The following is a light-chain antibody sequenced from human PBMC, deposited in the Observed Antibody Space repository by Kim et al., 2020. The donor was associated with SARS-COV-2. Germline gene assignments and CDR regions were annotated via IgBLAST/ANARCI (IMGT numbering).Light chain of an antibody. CDR1: KVGDKF. CDR2: QDD. Sequence: SYELTQPPSVSVSPGQTASITCSGDKVGDKFACWYRQRPGQSPVLVMYQDDKRPSGIPERFSGSNSGNTATLTISETQAMDEGDYYCQAWDIGTVIFGGGTRLTVL. CDR3: QAWDIGTVI. J-gene: IGLJ2*01. V-gene: IGLV3-1*01.